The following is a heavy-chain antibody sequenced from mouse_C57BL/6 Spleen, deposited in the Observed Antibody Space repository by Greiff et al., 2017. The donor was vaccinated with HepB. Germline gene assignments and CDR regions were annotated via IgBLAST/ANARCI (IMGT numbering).Heavy chain of an antibody. D-gene: IGHD1-1*01. Sequence: VQLQQSGAELVRPGASVTLSCKASGYTFTDCEMHWVKQTPVHGLEWIGAIDPETGGTAYNQKFKGKAILTADKSSSTAYMELRSLTSEDSAVYYCTRRGFYYYGSSYGAMDDWGQGTSVTVSS. CDR1: GYTFTDCE. CDR3: TRRGFYYYGSSYGAMDD. J-gene: IGHJ4*01. CDR2: IDPETGGT. V-gene: IGHV1-15*01.